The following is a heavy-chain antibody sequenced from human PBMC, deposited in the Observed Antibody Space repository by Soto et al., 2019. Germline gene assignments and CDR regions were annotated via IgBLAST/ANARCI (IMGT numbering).Heavy chain of an antibody. CDR1: GGSISSYY. D-gene: IGHD3-16*01. CDR3: ARRYGGNFDY. Sequence: SETLSLTCSVSGGSISSYYWSWIRQPPGKGLEWIGYIYYSGSTNYNPSLKSRVTISVDTSKNRFSLKLSSVSAADTAVYYCARRYGGNFDYWGQGTLVTVSS. J-gene: IGHJ4*02. CDR2: IYYSGST. V-gene: IGHV4-59*01.